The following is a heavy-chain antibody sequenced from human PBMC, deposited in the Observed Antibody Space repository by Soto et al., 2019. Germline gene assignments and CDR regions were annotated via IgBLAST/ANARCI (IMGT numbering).Heavy chain of an antibody. V-gene: IGHV1-69*13. D-gene: IGHD2-21*02. CDR1: GGTFSSYA. CDR2: IIPIFGTA. J-gene: IGHJ6*02. CDR3: ARAYCGGDCYDGQYYYYGMDV. Sequence: SVKVSCKASGGTFSSYAISWVRQAPGQGLEWMGGIIPIFGTANYAQKFQGRVKITADESTSTAYMELSSLRSEDTAVYYCARAYCGGDCYDGQYYYYGMDVSGQGTTVTVSS.